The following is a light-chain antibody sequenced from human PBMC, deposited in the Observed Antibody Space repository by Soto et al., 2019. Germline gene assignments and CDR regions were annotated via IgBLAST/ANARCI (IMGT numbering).Light chain of an antibody. CDR1: SSDVGGYDY. Sequence: QSALTQPASVSESPGQSITISCTGTSSDVGGYDYVCWYQQHPGKAPKLMIYDVSNRPSGVSNRFSGSKSGKTASLTISGLQAEDEAHYYCSSHTSSNTLVFGAGTQLTVL. CDR3: SSHTSSNTLV. J-gene: IGLJ2*01. V-gene: IGLV2-14*01. CDR2: DVS.